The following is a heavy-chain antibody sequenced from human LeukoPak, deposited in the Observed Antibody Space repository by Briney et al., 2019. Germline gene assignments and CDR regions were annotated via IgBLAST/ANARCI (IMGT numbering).Heavy chain of an antibody. V-gene: IGHV3-23*01. Sequence: PGGSLRLSCIASGFTFSGSAMSWVRQAPGKGLEWVSDINGSGGRTYYADSVKGRFTISRDNSKSTLLLQMNSLRAEDTAVYYCAELGITMIGGVWGKGTTVTISS. J-gene: IGHJ6*04. D-gene: IGHD3-10*02. CDR1: GFTFSGSA. CDR2: INGSGGRT. CDR3: AELGITMIGGV.